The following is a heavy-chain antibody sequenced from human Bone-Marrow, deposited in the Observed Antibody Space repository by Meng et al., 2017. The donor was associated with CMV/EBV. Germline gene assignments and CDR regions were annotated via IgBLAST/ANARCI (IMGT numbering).Heavy chain of an antibody. Sequence: SVKVSCKASGGTFSSYTISWVRQAPGQGLEWMGRIIPILGIANYAQKFQGRVTITADKSTSTAYMELSSLRSKDTAVYYCARELWFGPPIDYWGQGTLVTVSS. D-gene: IGHD3-10*01. V-gene: IGHV1-69*04. CDR3: ARELWFGPPIDY. CDR2: IIPILGIA. CDR1: GGTFSSYT. J-gene: IGHJ4*02.